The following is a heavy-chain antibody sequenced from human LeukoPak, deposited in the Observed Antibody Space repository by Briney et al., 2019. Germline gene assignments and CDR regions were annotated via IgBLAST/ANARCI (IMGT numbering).Heavy chain of an antibody. J-gene: IGHJ6*03. Sequence: SETLSLTCAVYGGSFSGYYWSWIRQPPGKGLEWIGEINHSGSTNYNPSLKSRVTISVDTSKNQFSLQLSSVTAAETAVYYCASLGKAVAGKLYYYYYMDVWGKGTTVTVSS. CDR1: GGSFSGYY. V-gene: IGHV4-34*01. CDR2: INHSGST. CDR3: ASLGKAVAGKLYYYYYMDV. D-gene: IGHD6-19*01.